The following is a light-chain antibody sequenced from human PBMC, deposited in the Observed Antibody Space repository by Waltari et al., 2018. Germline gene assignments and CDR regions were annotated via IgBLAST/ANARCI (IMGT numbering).Light chain of an antibody. CDR3: AAWDDSLHGHWV. J-gene: IGLJ3*02. V-gene: IGLV1-44*01. CDR1: TSNIGRHV. CDR2: RSN. Sequence: QSVLTQPPSASGTPGQRVTISCSGRTSNIGRHVVNCYQPFPGKDPKLLIYRSNQRPAGVPDRFSGAKSGTSASLAISGLQSEDEADYYCAAWDDSLHGHWVFGGGTKVTVL.